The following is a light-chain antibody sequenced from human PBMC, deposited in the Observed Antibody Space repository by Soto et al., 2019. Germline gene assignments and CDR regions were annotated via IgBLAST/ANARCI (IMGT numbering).Light chain of an antibody. CDR3: VLYMGSGISV. CDR1: SGSVSTSYY. CDR2: NTN. Sequence: QTVVTQEPSFSVSPGRTVTLTCGLSSGSVSTSYYPIWYQQTPGQAPRTLIYNTNTRSSGVPDRFSGSILGNKAALTITGAQADDESDYYCVLYMGSGISVFGGGTKLTVL. J-gene: IGLJ3*02. V-gene: IGLV8-61*01.